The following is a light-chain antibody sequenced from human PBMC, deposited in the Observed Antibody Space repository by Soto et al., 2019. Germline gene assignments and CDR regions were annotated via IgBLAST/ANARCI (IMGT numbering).Light chain of an antibody. CDR2: DAS. CDR1: QSVRSY. J-gene: IGKJ5*01. CDR3: QQRSSWPRIT. V-gene: IGKV3-11*01. Sequence: EVELTQSPGTLSLSPGERATLSCRASQSVRSYLAWYQQKPGQAPRLLIYDASNRAPGIPARFSGSGSGTDFTLTISSLEPDDFAVYYCQQRSSWPRITFGQGTRLEIK.